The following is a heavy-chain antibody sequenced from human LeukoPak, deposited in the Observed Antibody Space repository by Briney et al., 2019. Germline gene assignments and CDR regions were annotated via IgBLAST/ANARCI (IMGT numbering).Heavy chain of an antibody. V-gene: IGHV3-48*04. CDR1: GFTFSSYS. D-gene: IGHD6-19*01. CDR3: AREPGWRFDY. J-gene: IGHJ4*02. Sequence: PGGSLRLSCAASGFTFSSYSMNWVRQAPGKGLEWVSFISSSGSTIYYADSVKGRFTISRDNAKNSLYLQMNSLRAEDTAVYYCAREPGWRFDYWGQGTLVTVSS. CDR2: ISSSGSTI.